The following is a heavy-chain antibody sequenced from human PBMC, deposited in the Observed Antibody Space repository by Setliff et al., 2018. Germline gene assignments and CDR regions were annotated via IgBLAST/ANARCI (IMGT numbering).Heavy chain of an antibody. CDR1: GGSISPYF. J-gene: IGHJ6*01. CDR3: ARGRSAYSYGLDV. V-gene: IGHV4-59*01. CDR2: IYHNGNT. Sequence: PSETLSLTCTVSGGSISPYFWSWIRQPPGKGLEWIGYIYHNGNTNFNPSLKSRVTMSVDTSKNQFALVLESVTAADTAVYYCARGRSAYSYGLDVWGQGTTVTVSS.